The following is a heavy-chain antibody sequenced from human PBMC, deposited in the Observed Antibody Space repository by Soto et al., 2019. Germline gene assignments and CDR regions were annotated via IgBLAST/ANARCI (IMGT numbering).Heavy chain of an antibody. Sequence: QVQLQESGPGLVKPSETLSLTCTVSGGSISSYYWSWIRQPPGKGLEWIGYIYYSGSTNYNPSLQSRVTISVGTSKNQFSLKLSSVTAADTAVYYCARIPWRHCSGGSCYLGGWFDPCGQGTLVTVSS. V-gene: IGHV4-59*01. CDR1: GGSISSYY. CDR2: IYYSGST. CDR3: ARIPWRHCSGGSCYLGGWFDP. D-gene: IGHD2-15*01. J-gene: IGHJ5*02.